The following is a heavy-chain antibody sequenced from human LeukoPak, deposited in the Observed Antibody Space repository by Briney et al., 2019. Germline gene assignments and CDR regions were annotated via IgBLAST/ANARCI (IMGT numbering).Heavy chain of an antibody. D-gene: IGHD3-22*01. J-gene: IGHJ4*02. V-gene: IGHV3-21*01. CDR1: GFTFSSYR. CDR2: ISSRSSYI. CDR3: ARGRGYYDSSGYYYLDY. Sequence: GGSLRLSCAASGFTFSSYRMNWVRQAPGKGLEWVSSISSRSSYIYYADSLKGRFTISRDNGKNSLYLQMNSLRAEDTAGYYCARGRGYYDSSGYYYLDYWGQGTLVTVSS.